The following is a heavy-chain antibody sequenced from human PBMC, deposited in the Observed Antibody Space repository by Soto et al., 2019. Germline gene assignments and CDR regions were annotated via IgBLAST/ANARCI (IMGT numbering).Heavy chain of an antibody. Sequence: SVKVSCKASGGTFSSYAISWVRQAPGQGLEWMGGIIPIFGTANYAQKFQGRVTITADESTSTAYMELSSLRSEDTAVYYCARGSDSGSYYFYFQHWGQGTPVTVSS. V-gene: IGHV1-69*13. J-gene: IGHJ1*01. D-gene: IGHD1-26*01. CDR1: GGTFSSYA. CDR2: IIPIFGTA. CDR3: ARGSDSGSYYFYFQH.